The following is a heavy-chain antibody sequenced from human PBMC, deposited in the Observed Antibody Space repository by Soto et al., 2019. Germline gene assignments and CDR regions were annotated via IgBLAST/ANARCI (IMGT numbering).Heavy chain of an antibody. Sequence: PGGSLRLSCAASGFTFSSYAMSWVRQAPGKGLEWVSAISGSGGSTYYADSVKGRFTIPRDNSKNTLYLQMNSLRAEDTAVYYCAILSRQSGYSYGLVGYYFDYWGQGTLVTVSS. D-gene: IGHD5-18*01. CDR2: ISGSGGST. V-gene: IGHV3-23*01. J-gene: IGHJ4*02. CDR1: GFTFSSYA. CDR3: AILSRQSGYSYGLVGYYFDY.